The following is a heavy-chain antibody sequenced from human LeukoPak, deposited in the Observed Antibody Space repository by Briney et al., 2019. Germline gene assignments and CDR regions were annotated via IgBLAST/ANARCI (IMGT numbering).Heavy chain of an antibody. Sequence: ASVKVSCKASGGTSSSYAISWVRQAPGQGLEWMGGIIPIFGTANYAQKFQGRVTITADESTSTAYMELSSLRSEDTAVYYCARDSSSRIPDAFDIWGQGTMVTVSS. CDR2: IIPIFGTA. D-gene: IGHD6-13*01. J-gene: IGHJ3*02. V-gene: IGHV1-69*13. CDR3: ARDSSSRIPDAFDI. CDR1: GGTSSSYA.